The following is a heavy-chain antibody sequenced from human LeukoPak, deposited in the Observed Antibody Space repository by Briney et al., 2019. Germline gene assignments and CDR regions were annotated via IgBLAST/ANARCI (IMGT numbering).Heavy chain of an antibody. CDR1: GFTFSSCG. CDR2: IWYDGSNK. J-gene: IGHJ4*02. D-gene: IGHD3-9*01. Sequence: GGSLRLSCAASGFTFSSCGMHWVRQAPGKGLEWVAVIWYDGSNKYYADSVKGRFTISRDNSKNTLYLQMNSLRAEDTAVYYCARDLIYDILTGYPIPKSVFDYWGQGTLVTVSS. CDR3: ARDLIYDILTGYPIPKSVFDY. V-gene: IGHV3-33*01.